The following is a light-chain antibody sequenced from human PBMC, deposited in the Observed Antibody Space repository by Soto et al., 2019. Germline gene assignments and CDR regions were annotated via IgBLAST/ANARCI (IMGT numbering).Light chain of an antibody. CDR1: NIGSKS. J-gene: IGLJ2*01. V-gene: IGLV3-21*04. CDR2: YDS. CDR3: QVWDRNTDLDGV. Sequence: SYELTQPPSVSVAPGKTATITCGGNNIGSKSVHWYQERPGQAPVLVIYYDSDRPSGIPERFSGSNSGNTATLTISRVEAGDEADYYCQVWDRNTDLDGVFGGGTKLTVL.